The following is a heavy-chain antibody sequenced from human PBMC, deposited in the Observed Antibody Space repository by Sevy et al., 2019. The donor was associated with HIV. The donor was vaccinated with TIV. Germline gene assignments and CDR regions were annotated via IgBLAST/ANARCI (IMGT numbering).Heavy chain of an antibody. J-gene: IGHJ4*02. D-gene: IGHD2-2*01. V-gene: IGHV1-2*02. CDR1: GYTFTGYY. Sequence: ASVKVSCKASGYTFTGYYMHWVRQAPGQGLEWMGWINPNSGDTNYAQKFQGRVTMTRDTSISTAYMELSRLRSDDTAVYYCAAFRRGIVVVPAAMVDYWGQGTLVTVSS. CDR2: INPNSGDT. CDR3: AAFRRGIVVVPAAMVDY.